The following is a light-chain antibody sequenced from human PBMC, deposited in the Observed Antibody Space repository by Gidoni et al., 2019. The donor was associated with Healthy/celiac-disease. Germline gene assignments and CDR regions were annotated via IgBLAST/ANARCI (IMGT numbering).Light chain of an antibody. V-gene: IGKV1-5*03. J-gene: IGKJ4*01. CDR2: KAS. CDR3: QQYNSYWLT. CDR1: QSISSW. Sequence: DIQMTQSPSTLSASVGDRVTITCRAIQSISSWLVWYQQKPGKAPKLLIYKASSLESGVPSRCSGSGAGTEFTITISSLQPDDFATYYCQQYNSYWLTFGGGTKVEIK.